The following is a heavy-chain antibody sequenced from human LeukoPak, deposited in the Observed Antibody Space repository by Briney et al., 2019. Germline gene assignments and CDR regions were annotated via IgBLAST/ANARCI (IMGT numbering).Heavy chain of an antibody. J-gene: IGHJ6*02. Sequence: SETLSLTCTVSGVAIRSHYWSWLRQPPGKGLEWIGYVYHSGATNYNPSLKSRATISMDTSKSQFALTVRSMTAADTAVYFCARESGYVTDPYYYHGLDVWGQGTTVTVSS. D-gene: IGHD5-12*01. CDR2: VYHSGAT. CDR3: ARESGYVTDPYYYHGLDV. CDR1: GVAIRSHY. V-gene: IGHV4-59*11.